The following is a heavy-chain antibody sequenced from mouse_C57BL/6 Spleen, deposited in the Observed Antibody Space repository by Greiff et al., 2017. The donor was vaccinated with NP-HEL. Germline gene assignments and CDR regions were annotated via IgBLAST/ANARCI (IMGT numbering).Heavy chain of an antibody. Sequence: EVQLQQSGPELVKPGASVKIPCKASGYTFTDYNMDWVKQSHGKSLEWIGDINPNNGGTIYNQKFKGKATLTVDKSSSTAYMELRSLTSEDTAVYYCARDSYYGGYYAMDYWGQGTSVTVSS. CDR1: GYTFTDYN. V-gene: IGHV1-18*01. J-gene: IGHJ4*01. CDR3: ARDSYYGGYYAMDY. CDR2: INPNNGGT. D-gene: IGHD2-12*01.